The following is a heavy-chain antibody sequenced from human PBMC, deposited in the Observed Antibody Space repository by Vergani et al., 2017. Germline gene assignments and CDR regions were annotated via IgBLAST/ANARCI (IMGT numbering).Heavy chain of an antibody. J-gene: IGHJ4*02. D-gene: IGHD6-6*01. V-gene: IGHV3-74*01. CDR2: INSDGSST. CDR1: GFTFSSYA. Sequence: EVQLLESGGGLVQPGGSLRLSCAASGFTFSSYAMSWVRQAPGKGLVWVSRINSDGSSTSYADSVKGRFTISRDNAKNTLYLQMNSLRAEDTAVYYCAREGISSSFFGYWGQGTLVTVSS. CDR3: AREGISSSFFGY.